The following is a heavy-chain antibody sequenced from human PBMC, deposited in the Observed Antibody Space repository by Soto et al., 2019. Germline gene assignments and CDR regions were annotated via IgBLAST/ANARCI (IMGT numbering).Heavy chain of an antibody. CDR3: ARAGTYYYDSSGYFG. Sequence: ASLKVSCKASGYTFTGYYMHWVRQAPGQGLEWMGWINPNSGGTNYAQKFQGRVTMTRDTSISTAYMELSRLRSDDTAVYYCARAGTYYYDSSGYFGWGQGTLVTVSS. D-gene: IGHD3-22*01. CDR2: INPNSGGT. J-gene: IGHJ4*02. V-gene: IGHV1-2*02. CDR1: GYTFTGYY.